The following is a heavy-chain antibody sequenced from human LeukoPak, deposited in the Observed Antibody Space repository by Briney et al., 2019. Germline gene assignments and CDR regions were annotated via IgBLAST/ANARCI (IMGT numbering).Heavy chain of an antibody. CDR3: ARLGGSYQLYYFDY. D-gene: IGHD1-26*01. CDR1: GGSFSGYS. V-gene: IGHV4-34*01. Sequence: SETLSLTCAVYGGSFSGYSWYWIRQPPGKGLEWIGEINHSGSTNYNASLKSRVTISVDTSKNQFSLKLSSVTAADTAVYYCARLGGSYQLYYFDYWGQGTLVTVSS. CDR2: INHSGST. J-gene: IGHJ4*02.